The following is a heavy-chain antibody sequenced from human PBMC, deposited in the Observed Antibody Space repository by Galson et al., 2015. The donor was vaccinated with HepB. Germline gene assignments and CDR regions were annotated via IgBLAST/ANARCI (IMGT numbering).Heavy chain of an antibody. Sequence: SVKVSCKASGYTFTGYYMHWVRQAPGQGLEWMGWINPNSGGTNYAQKFQGRVTMTRDTSISTAYMELSRLRSDDTAVYYCARDADIVVVPAATKENWFDPWGQGTLVTVSS. CDR1: GYTFTGYY. D-gene: IGHD2-2*01. CDR2: INPNSGGT. J-gene: IGHJ5*02. V-gene: IGHV1-2*02. CDR3: ARDADIVVVPAATKENWFDP.